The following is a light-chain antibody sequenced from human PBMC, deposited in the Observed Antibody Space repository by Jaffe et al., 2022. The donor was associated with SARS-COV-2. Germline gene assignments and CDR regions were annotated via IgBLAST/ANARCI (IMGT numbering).Light chain of an antibody. CDR1: SSDVGGYNY. J-gene: IGLJ3*02. V-gene: IGLV2-14*01. CDR2: EVS. Sequence: QSALTQPASVSGSPGQSITISCTGTSSDVGGYNYVSWYQQHPGKAPKLMIYEVSNRPSGVPDRFSGSKSGNTASLTISGLQAEDEADYYCSSYTSSSGEVFGGGTKLTVL. CDR3: SSYTSSSGEV.